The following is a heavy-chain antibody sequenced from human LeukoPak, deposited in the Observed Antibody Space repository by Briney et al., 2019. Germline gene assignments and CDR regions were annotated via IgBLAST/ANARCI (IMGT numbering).Heavy chain of an antibody. J-gene: IGHJ1*01. V-gene: IGHV3-21*01. Sequence: GGSLRLSCAASGFTFSSYSMNWVRQAPGKGLEWVSSISSSSSYIYYADSVKGRFTTSRDNAKNSLYLQMNSLRAEDTAVYYCARDSAIVVVTAHLEYFQHWGQGTLVTVSS. CDR2: ISSSSSYI. D-gene: IGHD2-21*02. CDR3: ARDSAIVVVTAHLEYFQH. CDR1: GFTFSSYS.